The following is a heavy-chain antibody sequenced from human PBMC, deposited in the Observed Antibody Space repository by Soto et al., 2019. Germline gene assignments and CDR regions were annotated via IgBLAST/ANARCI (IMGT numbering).Heavy chain of an antibody. CDR2: VHNSGAT. V-gene: IGHV4-59*08. Sequence: QVQLQESGPGLVKPSETLSLTCTVSGDSISSYYWTWIRQPPGKGLEWIGDVHNSGATHYSPSLQSRVTMSLDTSNNHSSLKLTSVTAADPAVYYCARRPAYSSAPIDSWGPGALVTVSS. CDR1: GDSISSYY. D-gene: IGHD5-18*01. CDR3: ARRPAYSSAPIDS. J-gene: IGHJ4*02.